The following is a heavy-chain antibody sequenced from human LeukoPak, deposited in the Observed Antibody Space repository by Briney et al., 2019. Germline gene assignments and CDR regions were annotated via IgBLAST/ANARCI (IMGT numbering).Heavy chain of an antibody. D-gene: IGHD3-10*01. Sequence: PSETLSLTCTVSGYSISSGYYWGWIRQPPGKGLEWIAIIYHSGLTYFNPSLKSRVTISVDTSENQFFLYLTSVTAADTAVYYCASNLYGSGNYFAYWGQGTLVTVSS. CDR3: ASNLYGSGNYFAY. CDR1: GYSISSGYY. CDR2: IYHSGLT. J-gene: IGHJ4*02. V-gene: IGHV4-38-2*02.